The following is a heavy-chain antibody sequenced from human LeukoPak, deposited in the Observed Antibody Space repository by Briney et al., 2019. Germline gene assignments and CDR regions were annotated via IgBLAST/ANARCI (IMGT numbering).Heavy chain of an antibody. D-gene: IGHD3-16*01. Sequence: PGGSLRLSCAASGFTFSSYSMNWVRQAPGKGLEWVSSISSSSSYIYYADSVKVRFTISRDNAKNSLYLQMNSLRAEDTAVYYCARVRYYDYVWGSSTTSDAFDIWGQGTMVTVSS. CDR3: ARVRYYDYVWGSSTTSDAFDI. V-gene: IGHV3-21*01. J-gene: IGHJ3*02. CDR1: GFTFSSYS. CDR2: ISSSSSYI.